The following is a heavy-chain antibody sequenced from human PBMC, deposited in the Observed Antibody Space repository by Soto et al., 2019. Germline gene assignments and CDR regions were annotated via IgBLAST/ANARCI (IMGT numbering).Heavy chain of an antibody. V-gene: IGHV3-21*06. CDR3: ARESEDLTSNFDY. J-gene: IGHJ4*02. Sequence: GGSLRLSFAASGFTFTRYSMNWVRQAPGKGLEWVSSISSTTNYIYYGDSMKGRFTISRDNAKNSLYLEINSLRAEDTAVYYCARESEDLTSNFDYWGQGTLVPVSS. CDR1: GFTFTRYS. CDR2: ISSTTNYI.